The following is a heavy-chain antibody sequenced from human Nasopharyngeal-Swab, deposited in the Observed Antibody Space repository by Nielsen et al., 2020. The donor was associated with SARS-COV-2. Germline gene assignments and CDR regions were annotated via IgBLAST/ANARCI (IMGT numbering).Heavy chain of an antibody. D-gene: IGHD1-26*01. Sequence: ASVKVSCKVSGYTLTELSMHWVRQVPGKGLEWMGGFDPEDGETIYAQKFQGRVTMTEDTSTDTAYMELSSLRSEDTAVYYCATDLPVRRSEWELLQAPYYYYGMDVWGQGTTVTVSS. CDR3: ATDLPVRRSEWELLQAPYYYYGMDV. CDR2: FDPEDGET. J-gene: IGHJ6*02. CDR1: GYTLTELS. V-gene: IGHV1-24*01.